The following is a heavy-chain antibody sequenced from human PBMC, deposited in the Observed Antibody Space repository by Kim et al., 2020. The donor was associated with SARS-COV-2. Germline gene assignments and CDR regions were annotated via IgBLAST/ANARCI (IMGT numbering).Heavy chain of an antibody. D-gene: IGHD5-18*01. CDR3: ARVGTPARIRRKDTAMVSTPDYYFDY. J-gene: IGHJ4*02. CDR2: IYYSGST. V-gene: IGHV4-39*01. CDR1: GGSISSSSYY. Sequence: SETLSLTCTVSGGSISSSSYYWGWIRQPPGKGLEWIGSIYYSGSTYYNPSLKSRVTISVDTSKNQFSLKLSSVTAADTAVYYCARVGTPARIRRKDTAMVSTPDYYFDYWGQGTLVTVSS.